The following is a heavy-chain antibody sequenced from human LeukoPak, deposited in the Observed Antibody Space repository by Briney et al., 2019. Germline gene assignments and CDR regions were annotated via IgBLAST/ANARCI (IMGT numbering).Heavy chain of an antibody. CDR3: AKRDRPCSGDCSAPYYFDY. CDR2: ISSSGRNT. J-gene: IGHJ4*02. V-gene: IGHV3-23*01. Sequence: PGGSLRLSCAASGFTFSSYAMSWVRQAPGKGLGWVSSISSSGRNTYYSDSVKGRFTISRDNSKNTLYLQMSSLRAEDTAVYYCAKRDRPCSGDCSAPYYFDYWGQGTLVTVSS. CDR1: GFTFSSYA. D-gene: IGHD2-21*02.